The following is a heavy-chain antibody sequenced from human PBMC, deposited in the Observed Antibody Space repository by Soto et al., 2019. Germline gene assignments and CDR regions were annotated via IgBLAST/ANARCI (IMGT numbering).Heavy chain of an antibody. CDR2: ISGSGGST. D-gene: IGHD6-19*01. V-gene: IGHV3-23*01. CDR1: EFTFSSYA. J-gene: IGHJ4*02. CDR3: ANAKWLVNYCDY. Sequence: EVQLLESGGGLVQPGGSLRLSCAASEFTFSSYAMSWVRQAPGKGLEWVSAISGSGGSTYYADSVKGRFTISRDNSKNTLYLQMNSLRAEDTAVYYCANAKWLVNYCDYWGQGTLVTVSS.